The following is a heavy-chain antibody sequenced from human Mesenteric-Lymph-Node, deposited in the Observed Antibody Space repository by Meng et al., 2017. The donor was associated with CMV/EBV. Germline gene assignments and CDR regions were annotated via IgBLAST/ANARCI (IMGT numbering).Heavy chain of an antibody. CDR2: IYYSGST. CDR1: GGSISSSSYY. J-gene: IGHJ5*02. V-gene: IGHV4-39*01. Sequence: VSGGSISSSSYYWGWIRQPPGKGLEWIGSIYYSGSTYYNPSLKSRVTISVDTSKNQFSLKLSSVTAADTAVYYCARHKNYYDSSGWAPWGQGTLVPSPQ. D-gene: IGHD3-22*01. CDR3: ARHKNYYDSSGWAP.